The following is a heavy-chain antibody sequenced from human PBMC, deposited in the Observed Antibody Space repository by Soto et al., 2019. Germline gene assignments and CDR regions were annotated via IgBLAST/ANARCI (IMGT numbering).Heavy chain of an antibody. Sequence: PSETLSLTCTVSGGSISSYYWSWIRQPPGKGLEWIGYIYYSGSTNYNPSLKSRVTISVDTSKNQFSLKLSSVTAADTAVYYCAREDAVAAHGAFDIWGQGTMVTVS. CDR2: IYYSGST. V-gene: IGHV4-59*01. J-gene: IGHJ3*02. D-gene: IGHD6-19*01. CDR1: GGSISSYY. CDR3: AREDAVAAHGAFDI.